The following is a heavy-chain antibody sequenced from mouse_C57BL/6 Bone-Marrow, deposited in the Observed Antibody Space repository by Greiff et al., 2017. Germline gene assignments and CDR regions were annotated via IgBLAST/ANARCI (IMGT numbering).Heavy chain of an antibody. D-gene: IGHD1-1*01. J-gene: IGHJ3*01. CDR3: AKEGVITPVPCAY. Sequence: QVQLQQSGAELVMPGASVKLSCKASGYTFTSYWMHWVKQRPGQGLEWIGEIDPSDSYTNYNQEFNGKSTLTVDKSSSTAYMHFCSLTSEYSSVYNCAKEGVITPVPCAYWGQGTLVTVSA. CDR2: IDPSDSYT. V-gene: IGHV1-69*01. CDR1: GYTFTSYW.